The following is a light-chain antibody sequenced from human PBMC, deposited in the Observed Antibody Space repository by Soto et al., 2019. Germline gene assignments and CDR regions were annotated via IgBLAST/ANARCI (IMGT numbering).Light chain of an antibody. V-gene: IGKV3-20*01. Sequence: EIVLTQSPGTLSLSPGERATLSCRASQSVSSSYLAWYQQKPGQAPRLLIYGASSRATGIPDRFSGSGSGTDFTLSISRLEPEVFAVYYCQLYGSSPQTFVQGTKVEIK. CDR3: QLYGSSPQT. CDR1: QSVSSSY. J-gene: IGKJ1*01. CDR2: GAS.